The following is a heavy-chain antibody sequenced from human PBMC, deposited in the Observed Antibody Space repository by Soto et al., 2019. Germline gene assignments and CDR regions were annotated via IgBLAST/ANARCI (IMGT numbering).Heavy chain of an antibody. D-gene: IGHD3-10*01. V-gene: IGHV4-39*01. CDR3: ARPISITMVRGVIRDY. CDR1: GGSISSSSYY. J-gene: IGHJ4*02. CDR2: IYYSGST. Sequence: SETLSLTCTVSGGSISSSSYYWGWIRQPPGKGLEWIGSIYYSGSTYYNPSLKSRVTISVDTSKNQFSLKLSSVTAADTAVYYCARPISITMVRGVIRDYWGQGTLVTVSS.